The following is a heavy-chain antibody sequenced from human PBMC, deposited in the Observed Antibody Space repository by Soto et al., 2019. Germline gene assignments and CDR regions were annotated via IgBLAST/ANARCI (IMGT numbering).Heavy chain of an antibody. CDR2: INPSGGST. J-gene: IGHJ5*02. CDR1: GYTLTNYN. V-gene: IGHV1-46*01. D-gene: IGHD2-21*01. Sequence: ASVKVSCKASGYTLTNYNINWVRQAPGQGLEWMGMINPSGGSTVCAQKFQGRVTMTRDTSTSTVYMELTSLRSEDTAVYYCARGGGEASNALNWLDPWGQGTLVTVSS. CDR3: ARGGGEASNALNWLDP.